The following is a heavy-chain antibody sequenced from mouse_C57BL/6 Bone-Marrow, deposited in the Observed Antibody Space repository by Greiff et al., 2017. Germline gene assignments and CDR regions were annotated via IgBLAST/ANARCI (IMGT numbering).Heavy chain of an antibody. CDR1: GFNIKDYY. J-gene: IGHJ2*01. V-gene: IGHV14-2*01. CDR3: ARESQAYYSNYEDDY. Sequence: VQLKESGAELVKPGASVKLSCTASGFNIKDYYMHWVKQRTEQGLEWIGRIDPEDGETKYAPKFQGKATITADTSSNTAYLQLSSLTSEDTAVYYCARESQAYYSNYEDDYWGQGTTLTVSA. CDR2: IDPEDGET. D-gene: IGHD2-5*01.